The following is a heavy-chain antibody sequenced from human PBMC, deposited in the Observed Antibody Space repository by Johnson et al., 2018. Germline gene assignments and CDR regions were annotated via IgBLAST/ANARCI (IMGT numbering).Heavy chain of an antibody. CDR1: GFTFSSYG. CDR2: ISYDGSNK. J-gene: IGHJ1*01. V-gene: IGHV3-30*18. Sequence: QVQLVQSGGGVVQPGRSXRLSCAASGFTFSSYGMHWVRQAPGKGLEWVAVISYDGSNKYYADSVKGRFTISRDNSKNTVYLQMNSLRAEDTAVYFCAKKDYGPTEYFQHWGQGTLVTVSS. D-gene: IGHD4-17*01. CDR3: AKKDYGPTEYFQH.